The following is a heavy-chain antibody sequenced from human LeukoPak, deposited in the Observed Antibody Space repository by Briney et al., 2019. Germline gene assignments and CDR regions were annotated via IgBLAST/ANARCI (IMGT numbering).Heavy chain of an antibody. D-gene: IGHD2-2*01. CDR1: GYTFTGYY. CDR2: ISAYNGNT. J-gene: IGHJ5*02. CDR3: ARLLVPAWVDP. Sequence: ASVKVSCKASGYTFTGYYMHWVRQAPGQGLEWMGWISAYNGNTNYAQKLQGRVTMTTDTSTSTAYMELRSLRSDDTAVYYCARLLVPAWVDPWGQGTLVTVSS. V-gene: IGHV1-18*04.